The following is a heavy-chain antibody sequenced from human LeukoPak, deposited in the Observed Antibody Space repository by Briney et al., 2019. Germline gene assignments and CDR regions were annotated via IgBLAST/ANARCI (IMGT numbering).Heavy chain of an antibody. Sequence: NPSETLSLTCTVSGGSISSSSYYWGWIRQPPGKGLEWIGSIYYSGSTYYNPSLKSRVTISVDTSKNQFSLKLSSVTAADTAVYYCASGDQLQMRADYWGQGTLVTVSS. CDR2: IYYSGST. CDR3: ASGDQLQMRADY. D-gene: IGHD2-2*01. CDR1: GGSISSSSYY. V-gene: IGHV4-39*01. J-gene: IGHJ4*02.